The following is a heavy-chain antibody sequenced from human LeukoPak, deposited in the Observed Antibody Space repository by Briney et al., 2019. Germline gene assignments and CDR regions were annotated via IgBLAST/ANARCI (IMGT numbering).Heavy chain of an antibody. CDR3: TTLTYYYDSSGYLPFDY. J-gene: IGHJ4*02. D-gene: IGHD3-22*01. Sequence: GGSLRLSCAASGFTFSNAWMSWVRQAPGKGLEWVGRIKSKTDGGTTDYAAPVKGRFTISRDDSKITLYLQMNSLKTEDTAVYYCTTLTYYYDSSGYLPFDYWGQGTLVTVSS. CDR1: GFTFSNAW. V-gene: IGHV3-15*01. CDR2: IKSKTDGGTT.